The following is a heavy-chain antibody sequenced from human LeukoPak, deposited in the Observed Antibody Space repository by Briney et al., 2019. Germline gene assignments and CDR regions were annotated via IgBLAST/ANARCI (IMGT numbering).Heavy chain of an antibody. Sequence: SHTLSLTCAISGLSVSSNRTSWTWLSQSPSRDLEYLGRTYYRTKWYNDYAVALKSRISINQDTSKKQFPLQLSSVTPEDTAVYYCSRSDCASDFDYWGQGTLVTVSS. J-gene: IGHJ4*02. V-gene: IGHV6-1*01. D-gene: IGHD2-21*01. CDR3: SRSDCASDFDY. CDR1: GLSVSSNRTS. CDR2: TYYRTKWYN.